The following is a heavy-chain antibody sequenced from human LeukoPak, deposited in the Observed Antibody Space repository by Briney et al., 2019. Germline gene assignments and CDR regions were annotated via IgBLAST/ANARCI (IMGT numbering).Heavy chain of an antibody. CDR2: IYYSGST. Sequence: SETLSLTCNVSGASVSSGSYYWGWIRQPPGKGLEWIGSIYYSGSTYYNPSLKSRVTISVDTSKNQFSLKLSSVTAADTAVYYCARRLRGFSVWGQGTLVTVSS. J-gene: IGHJ4*02. CDR3: ARRLRGFSV. D-gene: IGHD3-10*01. V-gene: IGHV4-39*01. CDR1: GASVSSGSYY.